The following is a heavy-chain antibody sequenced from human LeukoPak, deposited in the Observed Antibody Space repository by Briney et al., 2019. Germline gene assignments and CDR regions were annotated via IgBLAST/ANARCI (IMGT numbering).Heavy chain of an antibody. CDR3: AKDEGIAVAGTGGFDY. CDR2: IWYDGSNK. Sequence: GGSLRLSCAASGFTFSSYGMHWVRQAPGKGLEWVAVIWYDGSNKYYADSVKGRFTISRDNSKNTLFLQMNSLRAEDTAVYYCAKDEGIAVAGTGGFDYWGQGTLVTVSP. D-gene: IGHD6-19*01. CDR1: GFTFSSYG. V-gene: IGHV3-33*06. J-gene: IGHJ4*02.